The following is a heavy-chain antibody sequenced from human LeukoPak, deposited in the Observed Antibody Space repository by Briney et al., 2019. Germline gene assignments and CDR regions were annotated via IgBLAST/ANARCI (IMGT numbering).Heavy chain of an antibody. CDR2: IYYSGST. D-gene: IGHD4-23*01. CDR3: ARGRDYGGNSLDY. CDR1: GGSISSGDYY. V-gene: IGHV4-30-4*01. J-gene: IGHJ4*02. Sequence: SQTLSLTCTVSGGSISSGDYYWSWIRQPPGKGLEWIGYIYYSGSTYHNPSLKSRVTISVDTSKNQFSLKLSSVTSADTAVYYCARGRDYGGNSLDYWGQGTLVTVSS.